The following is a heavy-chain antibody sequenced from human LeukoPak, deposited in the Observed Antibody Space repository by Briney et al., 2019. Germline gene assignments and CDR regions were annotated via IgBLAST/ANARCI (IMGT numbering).Heavy chain of an antibody. CDR1: RGFISSFY. J-gene: IGHJ4*02. V-gene: IGHV4-59*01. D-gene: IGHD4-23*01. CDR3: ARDYGGKFDY. Sequence: PSETLSLTCTVSRGFISSFYWSWIRQPPAKGLEWIGYISYSGNTKYNPSLKSRVTISVDTSKNQFSLKLSSVTAADTAVYYCARDYGGKFDYWGQGTLVTVSS. CDR2: ISYSGNT.